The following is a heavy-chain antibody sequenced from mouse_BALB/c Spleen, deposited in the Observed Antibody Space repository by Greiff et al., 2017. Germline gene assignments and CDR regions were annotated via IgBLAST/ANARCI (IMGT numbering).Heavy chain of an antibody. V-gene: IGHV5-6-5*01. Sequence: EVHLVESGGGLVKPGGSLKLSCAASGFTFSSYAMSWVRQTPEKRLEWVASISSGGSTYYPDSVKGRFTISRDNARNILYLQMSSLRSEDTAMYYCARALYDYPAWFAYWGQGTLVTVSA. CDR1: GFTFSSYA. CDR2: ISSGGST. J-gene: IGHJ3*01. D-gene: IGHD2-4*01. CDR3: ARALYDYPAWFAY.